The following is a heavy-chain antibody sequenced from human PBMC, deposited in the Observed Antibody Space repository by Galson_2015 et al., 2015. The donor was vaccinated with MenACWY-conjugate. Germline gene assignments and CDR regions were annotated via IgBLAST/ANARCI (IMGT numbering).Heavy chain of an antibody. V-gene: IGHV4-39*07. Sequence: SETLSLTCTASGAPITSSDYYGGWLRQSPGMGFEWIGTVFYNGTTYYNPSLKSRVTISVNPSKKQISLTLNSATAADTAVYYCGRESSYCSGGTCCYHWGQGTQVTVSS. CDR2: VFYNGTT. D-gene: IGHD2-15*01. CDR3: GRESSYCSGGTCCYH. CDR1: GAPITSSDYY. J-gene: IGHJ5*02.